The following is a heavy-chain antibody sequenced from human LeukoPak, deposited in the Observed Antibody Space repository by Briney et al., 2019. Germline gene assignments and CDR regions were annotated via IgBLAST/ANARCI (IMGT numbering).Heavy chain of an antibody. CDR2: INPNSGGT. J-gene: IGHJ4*02. CDR3: ARVKNQKAVAGTSYYFDY. D-gene: IGHD6-19*01. Sequence: ASVKVSCKASGYTFTGYYMHWVRQAPGQGLEWMGRINPNSGGTNYAQKFQGRVTMTRDTSISTAYMELSRLRSDDTAVYYCARVKNQKAVAGTSYYFDYWGQGTLVTVSS. V-gene: IGHV1-2*06. CDR1: GYTFTGYY.